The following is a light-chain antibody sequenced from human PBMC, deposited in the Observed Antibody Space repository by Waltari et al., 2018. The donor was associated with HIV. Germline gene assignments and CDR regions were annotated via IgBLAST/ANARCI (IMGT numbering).Light chain of an antibody. V-gene: IGKV3-11*01. CDR3: QQRNTWPLT. Sequence: EIVLTQSPATLSLSPGETATPSCRASQMVGIYLAWYPQNPGQAPRLLIYDTSNRATGIPARFSGSGSGTDFTLTIGSLEPEDFAVYYCQQRNTWPLTFGGGTKVEIK. CDR2: DTS. CDR1: QMVGIY. J-gene: IGKJ4*01.